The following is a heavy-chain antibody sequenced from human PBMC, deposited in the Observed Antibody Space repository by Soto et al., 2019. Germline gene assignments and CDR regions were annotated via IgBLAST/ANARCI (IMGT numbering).Heavy chain of an antibody. V-gene: IGHV1-46*01. D-gene: IGHD6-19*01. CDR3: ARDRLSSGWYRGWFDP. CDR1: GYTFTSYY. CDR2: INPSGGST. J-gene: IGHJ5*02. Sequence: ASVKVSCKASGYTFTSYYMHWVRQAPGQGLEWMGIINPSGGSTSYAQKFQGRVTMTRDTSTSTVYMELSSLRSEDTAVYYCARDRLSSGWYRGWFDPWGQGTLVTV.